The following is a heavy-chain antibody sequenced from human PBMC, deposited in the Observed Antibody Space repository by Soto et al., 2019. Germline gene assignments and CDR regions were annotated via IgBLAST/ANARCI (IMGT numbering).Heavy chain of an antibody. J-gene: IGHJ4*02. Sequence: NPSETLSLTCTVSGGSISSGGYYWSWIRQHPGKGLEWIGYIYYSGSTYYNPSLKSRVTISVDTSKNQFSLKLSSVTAADTAVYYCARDMGGYGYAFDYWGQGTLVTVSS. CDR3: ARDMGGYGYAFDY. CDR1: GGSISSGGYY. CDR2: IYYSGST. V-gene: IGHV4-31*03. D-gene: IGHD5-18*01.